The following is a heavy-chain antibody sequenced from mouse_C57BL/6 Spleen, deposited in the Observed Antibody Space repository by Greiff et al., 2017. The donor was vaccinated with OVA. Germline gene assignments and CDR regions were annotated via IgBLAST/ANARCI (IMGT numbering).Heavy chain of an antibody. CDR3: ARQGGSFDY. CDR1: GFTFSSYG. V-gene: IGHV5-6*01. J-gene: IGHJ2*01. CDR2: ISSGGSYT. D-gene: IGHD1-1*02. Sequence: DVQLVESGGDLVKPGGSLKLSCAASGFTFSSYGMSWVRQTPDKRLEWVATISSGGSYTYYPDSVKGRFTISRDNAKNTLYLQMSSLKSEDTAMYYCARQGGSFDYWGQGTTLTVSS.